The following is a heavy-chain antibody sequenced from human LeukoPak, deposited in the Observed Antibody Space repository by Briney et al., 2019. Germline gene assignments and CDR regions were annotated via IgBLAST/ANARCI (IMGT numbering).Heavy chain of an antibody. D-gene: IGHD3-22*01. J-gene: IGHJ5*02. V-gene: IGHV4-39*01. CDR2: IYYSGST. Sequence: SETLSLTCTVSGGSISSSSYYWGWIRQPPGKGLEWIGSIYYSGSTYYNPSLKSRVTISVDTSKNQFSLKLSSVTAADTAVYYCARHGLSAHDYYDSSGYTPRNWFDPWGQGTLVTVSS. CDR1: GGSISSSSYY. CDR3: ARHGLSAHDYYDSSGYTPRNWFDP.